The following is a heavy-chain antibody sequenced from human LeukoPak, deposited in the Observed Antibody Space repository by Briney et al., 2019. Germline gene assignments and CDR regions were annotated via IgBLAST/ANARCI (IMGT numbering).Heavy chain of an antibody. D-gene: IGHD3-3*01. CDR3: ARGPYDFWSGYWGSTHFDY. Sequence: ASVKVSCKASGYTFTTYGISWVRQAPGQGLEWMGWISAYNGNTNYAQKLQGRVTMTTGTSTSTAYMELSSLRSEDTAVYYCARGPYDFWSGYWGSTHFDYWGQGTLVTVSS. J-gene: IGHJ4*02. V-gene: IGHV1-18*01. CDR2: ISAYNGNT. CDR1: GYTFTTYG.